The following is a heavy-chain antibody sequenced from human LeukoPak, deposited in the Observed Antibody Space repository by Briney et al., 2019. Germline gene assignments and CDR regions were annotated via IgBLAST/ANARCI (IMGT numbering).Heavy chain of an antibody. CDR2: IKRDGSEK. CDR1: GFTFSRYW. CDR3: ARDASYYDSSGYYDAFDI. Sequence: GGSLRLSCTASGFTFSRYWMIWVCQAPGKGLEWVANIKRDGSEKYYVDSVKGRFTISRDNAKNSLFLQMNGLRVEDTAVYYCARDASYYDSSGYYDAFDIWGQGTMVTVSS. V-gene: IGHV3-7*01. J-gene: IGHJ3*02. D-gene: IGHD3-22*01.